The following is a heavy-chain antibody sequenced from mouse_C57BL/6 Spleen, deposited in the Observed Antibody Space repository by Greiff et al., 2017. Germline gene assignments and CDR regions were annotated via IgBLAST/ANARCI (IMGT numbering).Heavy chain of an antibody. V-gene: IGHV1-63*01. Sequence: VQLQQSGAELVRPGTSVKMSCKASGYTFTNYWIGWAKQRPGHGLEWIGDIYPGGGYTNYNEKFKGKATLTADKSSSTAYMQFSSLTSEDSAIYYCARTLLRYAGAMDYWGQGTSVTVSS. J-gene: IGHJ4*01. CDR2: IYPGGGYT. CDR1: GYTFTNYW. CDR3: ARTLLRYAGAMDY. D-gene: IGHD1-2*01.